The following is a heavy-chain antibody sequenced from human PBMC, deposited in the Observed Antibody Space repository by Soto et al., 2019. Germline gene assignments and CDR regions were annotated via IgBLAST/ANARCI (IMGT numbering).Heavy chain of an antibody. V-gene: IGHV4-4*07. J-gene: IGHJ5*02. Sequence: SETRSLTCAVSGGSISGYYWSWIRQPAGKGLEWIGRIFTSGSTNYNPSLKSRVSLSVDTSKNQFSLKLSSVTAADTAVYYCARGGIQLGFDPWGQGTLVTVSS. CDR3: ARGGIQLGFDP. CDR2: IFTSGST. D-gene: IGHD1-1*01. CDR1: GGSISGYY.